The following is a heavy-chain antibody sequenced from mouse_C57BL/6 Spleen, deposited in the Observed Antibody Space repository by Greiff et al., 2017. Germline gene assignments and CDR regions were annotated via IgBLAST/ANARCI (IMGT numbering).Heavy chain of an antibody. CDR1: GYTFTSYW. D-gene: IGHD2-4*01. J-gene: IGHJ4*01. V-gene: IGHV1-61*01. Sequence: QVQLQQPGAELVRPGSSVKLSCKASGYTFTSYWMDWVKQRPGQGLEWIGNINPSDSETHYNQKFKDKATLTVDKSSSTAYMQLSSLTSEDSAVFYCARGRLRRGGPYAMDYWGQGTSVTVSS. CDR2: INPSDSET. CDR3: ARGRLRRGGPYAMDY.